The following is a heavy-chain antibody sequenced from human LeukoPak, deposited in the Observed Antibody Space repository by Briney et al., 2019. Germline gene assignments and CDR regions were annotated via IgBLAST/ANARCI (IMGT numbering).Heavy chain of an antibody. CDR3: AKTQVVYYFDY. CDR2: ISAAGGNS. J-gene: IGHJ4*02. D-gene: IGHD2-8*02. CDR1: GCSFSSYA. V-gene: IGHV3-23*01. Sequence: GWSLRLSCVTSGCSFSSYAMSWVRQAPGKGLEWVSGISAAGGNSFYADSVKGRFTISSDNSNNTLHLQMNNMRVEDTAVYYCAKTQVVYYFDYWGQGNLVTVSS.